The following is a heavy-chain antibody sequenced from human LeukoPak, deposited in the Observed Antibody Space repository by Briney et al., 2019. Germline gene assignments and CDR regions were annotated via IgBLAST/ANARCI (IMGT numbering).Heavy chain of an antibody. V-gene: IGHV1-18*01. D-gene: IGHD6-19*01. CDR3: ARAVAVAGTLDDAFDI. CDR1: GYTFTSYG. Sequence: GASVKVSCKASGYTFTSYGISWVRQAPGQGLEWMGWISAYNGNTNYAQKLQGRVTMTTDTSTSTAYMELRSLRSDDTAVYYCARAVAVAGTLDDAFDIWGQGTMVTVSS. J-gene: IGHJ3*02. CDR2: ISAYNGNT.